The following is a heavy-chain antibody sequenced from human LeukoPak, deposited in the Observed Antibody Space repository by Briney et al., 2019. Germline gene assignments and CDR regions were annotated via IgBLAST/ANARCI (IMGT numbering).Heavy chain of an antibody. CDR2: IYYSGST. CDR1: GFTFSSYS. D-gene: IGHD6-19*01. V-gene: IGHV4-39*01. J-gene: IGHJ4*02. Sequence: GSLRLSCAASGFTFSSYSMNWIRQPPGKGLEWIGSIYYSGSTYYNPSLKSRVTISVDTSKNQFSLKLSSVTAADTAVYYCARLVESTFQWLAPNYFDYWGQGTLVTVSS. CDR3: ARLVESTFQWLAPNYFDY.